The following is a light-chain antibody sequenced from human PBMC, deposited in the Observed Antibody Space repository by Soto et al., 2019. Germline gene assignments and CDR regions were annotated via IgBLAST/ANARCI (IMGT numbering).Light chain of an antibody. Sequence: EIVLTQSPGTLSLSPGERATLSCRASQSVSSSYFAWYQQKPGQAPRLLIYGASGRATGIPDRFSGSGSGTDFTLTIIRLEPEDFAVYYCQQYGSSPMYTFGQGTKREIK. V-gene: IGKV3-20*01. CDR2: GAS. J-gene: IGKJ2*01. CDR3: QQYGSSPMYT. CDR1: QSVSSSY.